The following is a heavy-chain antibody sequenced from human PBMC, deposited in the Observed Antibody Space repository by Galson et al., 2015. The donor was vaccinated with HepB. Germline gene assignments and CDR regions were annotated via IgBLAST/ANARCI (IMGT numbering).Heavy chain of an antibody. J-gene: IGHJ4*02. CDR3: ARAMYYYDSSGYYPFDY. V-gene: IGHV1-18*01. Sequence: SVKVSCKASGYTFTSYGISWVRQAPGQGLEWMGWISAYNGNTNYAQKLQGRVTMTTDTSTGTAYMELRSLRSDDTAVYYCARAMYYYDSSGYYPFDYWGQGTLVTVSS. D-gene: IGHD3-22*01. CDR2: ISAYNGNT. CDR1: GYTFTSYG.